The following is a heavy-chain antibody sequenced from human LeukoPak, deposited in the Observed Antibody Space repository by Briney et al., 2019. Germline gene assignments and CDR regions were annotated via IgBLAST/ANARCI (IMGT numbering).Heavy chain of an antibody. Sequence: SVKVSCKASGGTFSSYPISWVRRAPGQGLELMGRITPILGIVNYAQKFQGRVTITADKSTTTAYMELSSLRSEDTAVYFCASRYYDSSDYYKYYFDYWGQGTLVTVSS. J-gene: IGHJ4*02. CDR3: ASRYYDSSDYYKYYFDY. CDR2: ITPILGIV. V-gene: IGHV1-69*02. CDR1: GGTFSSYP. D-gene: IGHD3-22*01.